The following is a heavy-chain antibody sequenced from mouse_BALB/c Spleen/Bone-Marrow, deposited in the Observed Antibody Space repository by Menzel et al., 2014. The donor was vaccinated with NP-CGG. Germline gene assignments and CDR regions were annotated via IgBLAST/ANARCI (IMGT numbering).Heavy chain of an antibody. J-gene: IGHJ4*01. V-gene: IGHV1-7*01. CDR3: ARGNPLYAMDY. D-gene: IGHD2-1*01. Sequence: QVQLQQSGAELAKPGASVKMSCKASGYTFTSYWMHWVKQRPGQGLEWIGYINPSTGYTDYNQKFNDKATLTADKSSSTAYMQLSSLTSKDSAVYYCARGNPLYAMDYWGQGTSGTVSS. CDR1: GYTFTSYW. CDR2: INPSTGYT.